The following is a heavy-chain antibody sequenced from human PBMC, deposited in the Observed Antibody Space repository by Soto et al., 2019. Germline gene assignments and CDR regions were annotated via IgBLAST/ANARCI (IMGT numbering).Heavy chain of an antibody. CDR3: TRRGSSSSLFYAS. J-gene: IGHJ5*02. D-gene: IGHD6-6*01. Sequence: EVQLVQSGAEVKKPGESLRISCQGSGYSFTSSWISWVRQLPGEGLEWMGRIDPSDSYINYSPSFQGRVTISAVKSISTAYLQWRRPMASDTARCYCTRRGSSSSLFYASWGQGTLVTVSS. CDR2: IDPSDSYI. CDR1: GYSFTSSW. V-gene: IGHV5-10-1*03.